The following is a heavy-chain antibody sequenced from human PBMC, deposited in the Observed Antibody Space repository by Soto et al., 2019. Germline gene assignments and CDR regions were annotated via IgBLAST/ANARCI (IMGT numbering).Heavy chain of an antibody. CDR3: ARDRTHFDSSAYYSGLDV. CDR1: GTSIDSYD. D-gene: IGHD3-22*01. CDR2: IYYSGST. V-gene: IGHV4-59*13. J-gene: IGHJ6*02. Sequence: ETMSLTCTVSGTSIDSYDWNWILQPPGNGLEWIGYIYYSGSTTYNPSLKTRVTISVDRSKNQFSLKLTYVTAADTAVYYCARDRTHFDSSAYYSGLDVWGQGTTVTVSS.